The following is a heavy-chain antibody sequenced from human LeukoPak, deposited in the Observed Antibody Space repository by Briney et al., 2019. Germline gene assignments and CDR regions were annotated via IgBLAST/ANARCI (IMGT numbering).Heavy chain of an antibody. CDR3: VSDVTGSDAFDL. D-gene: IGHD2-21*02. J-gene: IGHJ3*01. CDR2: INPNNGDT. Sequence: ASVRVSCKASGYTFTGYYIHWVRLAPGQGLEWMGWINPNNGDTQYAQRFQGRVKMIRDTSTTTAFLDLRRLASDVTAVYYCVSDVTGSDAFDLWGQGTLVTVSS. CDR1: GYTFTGYY. V-gene: IGHV1-2*02.